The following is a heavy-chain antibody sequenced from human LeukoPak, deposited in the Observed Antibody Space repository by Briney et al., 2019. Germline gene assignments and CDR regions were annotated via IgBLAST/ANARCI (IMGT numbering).Heavy chain of an antibody. J-gene: IGHJ3*02. CDR2: INPYGSNT. D-gene: IGHD3-10*01. CDR3: ARVPLRVILLRGVSGAFDI. Sequence: PGGSLRPSCAASGFTFSSYWMNWVRQVPGKGLVWVADINPYGSNTRYADSVKGRFTVSRDNAKNTPYLQMSGLSAEDTAVYYCARVPLRVILLRGVSGAFDIWGQGTTVTVSS. V-gene: IGHV3-74*01. CDR1: GFTFSSYW.